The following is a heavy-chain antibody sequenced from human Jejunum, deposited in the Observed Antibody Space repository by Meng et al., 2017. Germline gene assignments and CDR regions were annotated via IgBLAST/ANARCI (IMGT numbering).Heavy chain of an antibody. Sequence: QAQRGRAGPGLLKPAGSLSLTCAVSGDSISTNWWNWVRQPPGKGLEWIGEIYHSGTFNYNPSLRRRVTISVDKSKNQVSLKLDSLTAADTAVYYCARGAIGTRPFDYWGQGTLVTVSS. CDR1: GDSISTNW. V-gene: IGHV4-4*02. CDR2: IYHSGTF. J-gene: IGHJ4*02. D-gene: IGHD2-21*01. CDR3: ARGAIGTRPFDY.